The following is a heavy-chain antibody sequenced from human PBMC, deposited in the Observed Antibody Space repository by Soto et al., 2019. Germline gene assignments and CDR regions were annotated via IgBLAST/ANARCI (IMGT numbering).Heavy chain of an antibody. J-gene: IGHJ6*02. D-gene: IGHD3-10*01. CDR1: GFTFSSYG. V-gene: IGHV3-33*01. CDR3: ARDRPGYYGSGSYYYYYYGMDV. Sequence: GGSLRLSCAASGFTFSSYGMHWVRQAPGKGLEWVAVIWYDGSNKYYADSVKGRFTISRDNSKNTLYLQMNSLRAEDTAVYYCARDRPGYYGSGSYYYYYYGMDVWGQGTTVTVSS. CDR2: IWYDGSNK.